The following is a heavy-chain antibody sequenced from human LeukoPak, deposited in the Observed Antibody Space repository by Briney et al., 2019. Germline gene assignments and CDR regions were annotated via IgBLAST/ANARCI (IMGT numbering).Heavy chain of an antibody. J-gene: IGHJ6*03. D-gene: IGHD1-1*01. V-gene: IGHV3-33*01. CDR2: IWYDGSNK. Sequence: PGRSLRLSCAASGFTFSSYGMHWVRQAPGKGLEWVAVIWYDGSNKYYADSVKGRFTLSRDNAKNSLYLQMNSLTAGDTAVYYCARGPPRGKYYYMDVWGKGTTVTVSS. CDR3: ARGPPRGKYYYMDV. CDR1: GFTFSSYG.